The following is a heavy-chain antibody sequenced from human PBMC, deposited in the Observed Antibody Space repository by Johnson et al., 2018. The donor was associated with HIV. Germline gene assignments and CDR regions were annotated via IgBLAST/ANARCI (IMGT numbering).Heavy chain of an antibody. CDR1: GFTFSSYA. V-gene: IGHV3-30*04. D-gene: IGHD6-13*01. CDR2: ISYDGSNK. Sequence: QVQLVESGGGVVQPGRSLRLSCAASGFTFSSYAMHWVRQAPGKGLEWVAVISYDGSNKYYADSVKGRFTISRDNYKNTLYLQMNSLRAEDTDVYYCARERGRRAADAFDSWGQGTRVTVSA. CDR3: ARERGRRAADAFDS. J-gene: IGHJ3*02.